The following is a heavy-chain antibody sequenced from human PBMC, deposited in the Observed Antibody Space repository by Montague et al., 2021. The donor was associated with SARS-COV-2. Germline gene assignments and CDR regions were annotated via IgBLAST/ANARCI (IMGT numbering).Heavy chain of an antibody. J-gene: IGHJ4*02. V-gene: IGHV4-34*01. Sequence: SETLSLTCAVYGGSFSGYYWNWIRQPPGKGLEWIGEINHSGNTNYNPSLKSRVTMSVDTSNNQFSLKLTSVTAADTAVYYCARGPTNNIGKVGTRLDYWGQGTRVTV. CDR2: INHSGNT. CDR1: GGSFSGYY. CDR3: ARGPTNNIGKVGTRLDY. D-gene: IGHD5-12*01.